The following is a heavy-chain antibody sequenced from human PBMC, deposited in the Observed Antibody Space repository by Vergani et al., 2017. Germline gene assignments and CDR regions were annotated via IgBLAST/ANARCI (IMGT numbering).Heavy chain of an antibody. Sequence: EVQLLESGGGLVQPGGSLRLSCAASGFTFSSYAMSWVRQAPGKGLEWVSAISGSGGSTYYADSVKGRFTISRDNSKNTLYLQMNSLRAEDTAVYYCAREAVRLWFGELLSGGFDYWGQGTLVTVSS. V-gene: IGHV3-23*01. CDR2: ISGSGGST. CDR1: GFTFSSYA. J-gene: IGHJ4*02. D-gene: IGHD3-10*01. CDR3: AREAVRLWFGELLSGGFDY.